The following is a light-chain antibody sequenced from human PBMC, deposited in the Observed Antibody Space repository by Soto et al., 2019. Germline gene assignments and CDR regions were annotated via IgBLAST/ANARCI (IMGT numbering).Light chain of an antibody. V-gene: IGKV1-39*01. J-gene: IGKJ2*01. Sequence: DIQMTQSPSSLSASVGDRVTITCRASQSISSYLNWYQQKPGKAPNLLIYAASSLQSGVPSRFSXSGSGTDFTLTISSLQPEDFATYYCQQSYSTPYTFGQGTKLEIK. CDR3: QQSYSTPYT. CDR2: AAS. CDR1: QSISSY.